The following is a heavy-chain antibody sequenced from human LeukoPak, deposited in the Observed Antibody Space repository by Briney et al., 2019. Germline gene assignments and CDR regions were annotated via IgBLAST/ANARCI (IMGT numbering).Heavy chain of an antibody. Sequence: GGSLRLSCAASGFTFSTYAMHWVRQAPGKGLEWVSSISSSSSYIYYADSVKGRFTISRDNAKNSLYLQMNSLRAEDTAVYYCARGIAVAEFDYWGQGTLVTVSS. CDR2: ISSSSSYI. V-gene: IGHV3-21*01. CDR1: GFTFSTYA. D-gene: IGHD6-19*01. J-gene: IGHJ4*02. CDR3: ARGIAVAEFDY.